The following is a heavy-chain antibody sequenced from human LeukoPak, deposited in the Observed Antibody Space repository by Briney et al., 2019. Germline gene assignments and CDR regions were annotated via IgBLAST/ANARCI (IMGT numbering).Heavy chain of an antibody. D-gene: IGHD2-2*01. CDR2: ISAYNGNT. CDR1: GYTFTSYG. Sequence: GASVKVSCKASGYTFTSYGISWVRQAPGQGLEWMGWISAYNGNTNYAQKLQGRVTMTTDTSTSTAYMELRSLRSDDTAVYYCARDLPPYQLLGYDAFDIWGQGTMVTVSS. J-gene: IGHJ3*02. CDR3: ARDLPPYQLLGYDAFDI. V-gene: IGHV1-18*04.